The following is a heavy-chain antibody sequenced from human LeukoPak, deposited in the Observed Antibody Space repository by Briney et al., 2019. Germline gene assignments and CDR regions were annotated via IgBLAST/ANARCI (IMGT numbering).Heavy chain of an antibody. Sequence: ASLKVSCKVPGNTLSELSMHWVRQAPGKGLGWLGGFDPEDGETIYAQKFQGRVTMTEDTSTDTAYMELRSLTSDDTAVYYCTTPRDGYWRSYFDYWGQGTLVTVSS. D-gene: IGHD5-24*01. J-gene: IGHJ4*02. CDR1: GNTLSELS. CDR2: FDPEDGET. CDR3: TTPRDGYWRSYFDY. V-gene: IGHV1-24*01.